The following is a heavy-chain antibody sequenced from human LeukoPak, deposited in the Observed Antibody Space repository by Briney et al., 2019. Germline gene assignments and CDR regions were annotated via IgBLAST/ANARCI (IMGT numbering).Heavy chain of an antibody. J-gene: IGHJ4*02. CDR3: AREGAYRTSSPAGY. CDR1: GFTFSSYW. V-gene: IGHV3-7*01. Sequence: GGSLRLSCAASGFTFSSYWMSWVRQAPGKGLEWVANIQQDGSEKYFVDSVKGRFTISRDNAKNSLYLQMNSLRAEDTAVYYCAREGAYRTSSPAGYWGQGTLVTVSS. D-gene: IGHD6-6*01. CDR2: IQQDGSEK.